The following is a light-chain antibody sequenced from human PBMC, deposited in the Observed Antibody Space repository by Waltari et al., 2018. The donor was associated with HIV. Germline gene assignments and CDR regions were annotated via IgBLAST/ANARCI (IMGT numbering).Light chain of an antibody. CDR2: YNS. V-gene: IGLV3-21*04. J-gene: IGLJ3*02. Sequence: SFVLSQPPSVSVAPGETARITCEGNNIGAKTVHWYQQKPGQAPLMIIYYNSDRPSGIPGRFSASNSGNTATLTLTRVEAGDEADYYCQVSDSRGDSRVFSGGTKLTVL. CDR1: NIGAKT. CDR3: QVSDSRGDSRV.